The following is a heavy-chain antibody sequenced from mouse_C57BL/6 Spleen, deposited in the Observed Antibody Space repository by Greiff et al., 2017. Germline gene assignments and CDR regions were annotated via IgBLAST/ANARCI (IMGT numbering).Heavy chain of an antibody. CDR3: ARSDYYGSSPWFAY. Sequence: VQLQQPGAELVKPGASVKLSCKASGYTFTSYWMHWVKQRPGRGLEWIGRIDPNSGGTKYNEEFKSKATLTVDKPSSPAYMQLSRLTAEDSAVYYCARSDYYGSSPWFAYWGQGTLVTVSA. V-gene: IGHV1-72*01. D-gene: IGHD1-1*01. J-gene: IGHJ3*01. CDR2: IDPNSGGT. CDR1: GYTFTSYW.